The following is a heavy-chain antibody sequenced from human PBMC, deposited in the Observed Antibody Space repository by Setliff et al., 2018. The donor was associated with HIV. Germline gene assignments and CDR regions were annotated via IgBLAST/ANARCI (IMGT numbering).Heavy chain of an antibody. CDR2: IHHAGST. Sequence: SETLSLTCAVSGYSISSNFLWGWVRQPPGQGLEWIGSIHHAGSTYYNPSLKSRVRISLDTSKNQFSLKLSSVTAADTAVYYCATETHEWFGELGDAFDIWGQGTMVTVSS. CDR3: ATETHEWFGELGDAFDI. CDR1: GYSISSNFL. D-gene: IGHD3-10*01. V-gene: IGHV4-38-2*02. J-gene: IGHJ3*02.